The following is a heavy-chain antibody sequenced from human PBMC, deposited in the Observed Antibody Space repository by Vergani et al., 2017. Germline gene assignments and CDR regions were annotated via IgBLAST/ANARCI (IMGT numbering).Heavy chain of an antibody. CDR3: ARDGLDWFDP. D-gene: IGHD3/OR15-3a*01. CDR2: INHSGGST. CDR1: GYTFTSYY. Sequence: QVQLVQSGAEAKKPGASVKVSCKASGYTFTSYYMHWVRQPPGQLLAWLGIINHSGGSTSYAQKFQGRVTMTRDTSKNQFSLKLSSVTAADTAVYYCARDGLDWFDPWGQGTLVTVSS. V-gene: IGHV1-46*01. J-gene: IGHJ5*02.